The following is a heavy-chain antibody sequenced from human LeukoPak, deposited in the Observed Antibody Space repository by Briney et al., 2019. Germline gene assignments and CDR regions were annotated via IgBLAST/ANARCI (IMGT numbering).Heavy chain of an antibody. Sequence: TSETLSLTCTVSGGSISSSSYYWGWIRQPPGKGLEWIGSIYYSGSTHYNPSLKSRVTISVDTSKNQFSLKLSSVTAADTAAYYCARHIPPVGCSGGSCHPYYFDYWGQGTLVTVSS. CDR3: ARHIPPVGCSGGSCHPYYFDY. V-gene: IGHV4-39*01. D-gene: IGHD2-15*01. CDR2: IYYSGST. J-gene: IGHJ4*02. CDR1: GGSISSSSYY.